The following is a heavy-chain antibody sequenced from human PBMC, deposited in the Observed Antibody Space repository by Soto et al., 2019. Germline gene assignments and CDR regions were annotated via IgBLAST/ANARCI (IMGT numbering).Heavy chain of an antibody. CDR3: ARVSSSWSEYYYYMDV. V-gene: IGHV3-20*01. Sequence: PGGSLRLSCAASGFTFDDYGMSWVRQAPGKGLEWVSGINWNGGSTGYADSAKGRFTISRDNAKNSLYLQMNSLRAEDTALYHCARVSSSWSEYYYYMDVWGKGSTVTVSS. CDR2: INWNGGST. J-gene: IGHJ6*03. CDR1: GFTFDDYG. D-gene: IGHD6-13*01.